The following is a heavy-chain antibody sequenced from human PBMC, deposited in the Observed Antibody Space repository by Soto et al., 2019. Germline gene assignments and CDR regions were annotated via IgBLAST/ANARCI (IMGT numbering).Heavy chain of an antibody. D-gene: IGHD4-17*01. Sequence: EVLLVESGGGLVKPGGSLRLSCAASGFTFSSYSMNWVRQAPWTGLEWVSSISSSLSYIYYADSVKGRFTISRDNAKNSLYLQMNSLTAEDTALYYCARKGYGDYGGMDVWGQGTTVTVSS. V-gene: IGHV3-21*01. CDR1: GFTFSSYS. CDR2: ISSSLSYI. J-gene: IGHJ6*02. CDR3: ARKGYGDYGGMDV.